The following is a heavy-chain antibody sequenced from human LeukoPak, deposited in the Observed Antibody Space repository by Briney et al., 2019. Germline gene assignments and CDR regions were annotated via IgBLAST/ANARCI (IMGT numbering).Heavy chain of an antibody. CDR2: ISGSGSTI. J-gene: IGHJ6*03. D-gene: IGHD1-26*01. CDR3: ARDPYSGSYGADYYYYMDV. Sequence: GGSLRLSCAASGFTFSSYEMNWVRQAPGKGLEWVSYISGSGSTIYYADSVKGRFTISRDNAKNSLYLQMNSLRAEDTAVYYCARDPYSGSYGADYYYYMDVWGKGTTVTISS. CDR1: GFTFSSYE. V-gene: IGHV3-48*03.